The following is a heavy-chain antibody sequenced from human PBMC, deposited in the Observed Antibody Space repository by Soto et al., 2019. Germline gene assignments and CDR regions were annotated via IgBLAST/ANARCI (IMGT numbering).Heavy chain of an antibody. V-gene: IGHV3-30*18. D-gene: IGHD2-15*01. Sequence: GGSLRLSCAASGFTFSSYGMHWVRQAPGKGLEWVAVISYDGSNKYYADSVKGRFTISRDNSKNTLYLQMNSLRAEDTAVYYCAKDIWRSSGGSDGMDVWGQGTTVTVSS. CDR3: AKDIWRSSGGSDGMDV. J-gene: IGHJ6*02. CDR2: ISYDGSNK. CDR1: GFTFSSYG.